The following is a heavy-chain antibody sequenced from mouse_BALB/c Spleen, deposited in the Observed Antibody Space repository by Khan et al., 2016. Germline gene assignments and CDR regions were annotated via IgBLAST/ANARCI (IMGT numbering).Heavy chain of an antibody. CDR3: ARASSWFAY. CDR2: INSNGGST. J-gene: IGHJ3*01. Sequence: EVKLVESGGGLVQPGGSLKFSCAASGFTFRTYGMSWVRQTPDKRLELVATINSNGGSTYYPDSVKGRFTLSRDNAKNTLYLQMSSLKSEDTAMYYCARASSWFAYWGQGTLVTVSA. V-gene: IGHV5-6-3*01. CDR1: GFTFRTYG.